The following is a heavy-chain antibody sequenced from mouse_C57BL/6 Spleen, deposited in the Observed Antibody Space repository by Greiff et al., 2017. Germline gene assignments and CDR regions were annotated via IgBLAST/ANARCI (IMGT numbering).Heavy chain of an antibody. CDR2: IRSGSITI. CDR3: ARRDYYGSSYYVDY. J-gene: IGHJ2*01. V-gene: IGHV5-17*01. D-gene: IGHD1-1*01. CDR1: GFTFSDYG. Sequence: DVKLVESGGGLVKPGGSLKLSCAASGFTFSDYGMHWVRQAPEKGLEWVAYIRSGSITIYYADTVKGRFTISRDNAKNTLFLQMTSLRSEDTAMYYCARRDYYGSSYYVDYWGQGTTLTVSS.